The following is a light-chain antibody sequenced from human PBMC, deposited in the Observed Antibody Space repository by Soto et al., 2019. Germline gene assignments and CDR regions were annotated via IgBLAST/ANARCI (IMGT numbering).Light chain of an antibody. CDR3: QQYNSSPWA. CDR1: QSISYW. V-gene: IGKV1-5*03. CDR2: KAS. Sequence: DIQMTQSPSSLSASVGDRVTITCRASQSISYWLAWYQQKPGKAPKLLIYKASSLESGVPSRFSGSGSRTEFTLTISSLQPDDFATCYCQQYNSSPWAFGPGTKVEIK. J-gene: IGKJ1*01.